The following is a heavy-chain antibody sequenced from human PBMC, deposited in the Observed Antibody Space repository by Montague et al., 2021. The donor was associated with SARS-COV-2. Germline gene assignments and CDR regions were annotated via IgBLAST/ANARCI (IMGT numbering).Heavy chain of an antibody. Sequence: SETLSLTCTVSGFSITSSPYYWGWIPQPPGKGLEGIGIFFYGGLTYYNPSLKSRVTISADTSKNQFSLRLTSVTAADTAVYYCARRRNPDYWGHGTLVTVSS. J-gene: IGHJ4*01. V-gene: IGHV4-39*01. CDR1: GFSITSSPYY. CDR3: ARRRNPDY. D-gene: IGHD1-14*01. CDR2: FFYGGLT.